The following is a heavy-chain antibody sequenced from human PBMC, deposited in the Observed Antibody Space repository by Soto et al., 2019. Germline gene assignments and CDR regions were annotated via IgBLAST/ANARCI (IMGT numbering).Heavy chain of an antibody. J-gene: IGHJ6*02. D-gene: IGHD4-17*01. CDR3: ARQRGDYADDFYYYDGMDV. CDR2: IYYSGST. V-gene: IGHV4-39*01. CDR1: GGSISSSSYY. Sequence: SETLSLTCTVSGGSISSSSYYWGWIRQPPGKGLEWIGSIYYSGSTYYNPSLKSRVTISVDTSKNQFSLKLSSVTAADTAVYYCARQRGDYADDFYYYDGMDVWGQGTTVT.